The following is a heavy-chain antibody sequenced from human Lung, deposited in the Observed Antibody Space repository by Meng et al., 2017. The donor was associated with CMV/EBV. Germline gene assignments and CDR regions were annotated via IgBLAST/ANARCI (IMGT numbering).Heavy chain of an antibody. D-gene: IGHD3-3*01. CDR3: AHRIFWSGYYDY. Sequence: TCSGFSLSNDGVGVGWIRQPPGKALEWSALIYWNDDKRYRPSLRNRLTVTKDTSKNQVVLTMTNMDPVDTATYYCAHRIFWSGYYDYWGQGILVTVSS. CDR2: IYWNDDK. CDR1: GFSLSNDGVG. V-gene: IGHV2-5*01. J-gene: IGHJ4*02.